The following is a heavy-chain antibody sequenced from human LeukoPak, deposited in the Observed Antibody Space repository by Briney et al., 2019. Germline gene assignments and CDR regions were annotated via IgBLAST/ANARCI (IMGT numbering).Heavy chain of an antibody. CDR3: AKVGFYYDSSGRYFDL. V-gene: IGHV3-43*02. D-gene: IGHD3-22*01. J-gene: IGHJ2*01. CDR2: ISGDGGST. CDR1: GFTFDDYA. Sequence: PGGSLRLSCAASGFTFDDYAMHWVRQAPGKGLKWVSLISGDGGSTYYADSVKGRFTISRDNSKNSLYLQMNSLRTEDTALYYCAKVGFYYDSSGRYFDLWGRGTLVTVSS.